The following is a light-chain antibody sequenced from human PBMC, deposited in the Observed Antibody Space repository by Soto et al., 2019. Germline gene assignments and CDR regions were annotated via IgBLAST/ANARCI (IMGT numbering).Light chain of an antibody. J-gene: IGKJ5*01. Sequence: AIQLTQSPSSLSASVGDRVTITYQASQGISSALAWYQQKPGKAPKLLIYDASSLESGVPSRFSGSGSGTDFTLTISSLQPEDFSTYYCQQFNNYLSITFGQGTRLEIK. CDR3: QQFNNYLSIT. CDR2: DAS. CDR1: QGISSA. V-gene: IGKV1D-13*01.